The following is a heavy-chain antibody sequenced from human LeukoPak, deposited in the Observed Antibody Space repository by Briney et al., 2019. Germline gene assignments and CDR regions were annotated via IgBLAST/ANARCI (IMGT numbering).Heavy chain of an antibody. CDR2: IKQDGSEK. D-gene: IGHD2-8*01. Sequence: PGGSLRLSCVASGFTFSSRDWMAWVRQAPGKGLEWVANIKQDGSEKNYVDSVKGRFTISRDNAKNSLYLQMNSLRAEDTAVYYCARALIGYYFDYWGQGTLVTVSS. CDR1: GFTFSSRDW. V-gene: IGHV3-7*01. CDR3: ARALIGYYFDY. J-gene: IGHJ4*02.